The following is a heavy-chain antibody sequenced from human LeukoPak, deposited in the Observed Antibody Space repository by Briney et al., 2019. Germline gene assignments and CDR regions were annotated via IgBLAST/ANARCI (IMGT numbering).Heavy chain of an antibody. CDR2: ISNTSSYI. J-gene: IGHJ4*02. CDR3: ARLIPTISAAAVDY. D-gene: IGHD6-13*01. V-gene: IGHV3-21*01. Sequence: PGGSLRLSRAASGFTVRRYSMGGVREAPGEGEGRGFSISNTSSYIYYAASVKSRFTISRDNSKNSLYLQMNSLRAEDTAVYYCARLIPTISAAAVDYWGQGTLVTVSS. CDR1: GFTVRRYS.